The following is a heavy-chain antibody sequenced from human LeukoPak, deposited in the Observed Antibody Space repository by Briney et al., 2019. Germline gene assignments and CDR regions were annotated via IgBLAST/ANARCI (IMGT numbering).Heavy chain of an antibody. Sequence: SSETLSLTCAVYGGSFSGYYWSWIRQPPGKGLEWIGEINHSGSTNYNPSLKSRVTISVDTSKNQFSLKLSSVTAADTAVYYCARFGRPQHLDYWGQGTLVTVSS. D-gene: IGHD3-16*01. CDR3: ARFGRPQHLDY. V-gene: IGHV4-34*01. CDR1: GGSFSGYY. J-gene: IGHJ4*02. CDR2: INHSGST.